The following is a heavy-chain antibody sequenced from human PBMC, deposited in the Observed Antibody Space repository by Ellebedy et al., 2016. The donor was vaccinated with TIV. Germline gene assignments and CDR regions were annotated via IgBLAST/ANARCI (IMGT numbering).Heavy chain of an antibody. CDR1: GFLFSGST. CDR2: IRNRVNNYAT. CDR3: TSRPRPRADRSIFLEY. J-gene: IGHJ4*02. D-gene: IGHD3-22*01. V-gene: IGHV3-73*01. Sequence: GGSLRLSCAVSGFLFSGSTVHWVRQASGRGLEWVGRIRNRVNNYATTYAASVKGRFTISRDDSKNTAYLQMDSLKTEDTAVYYCTSRPRPRADRSIFLEYWGRGTLVTVSS.